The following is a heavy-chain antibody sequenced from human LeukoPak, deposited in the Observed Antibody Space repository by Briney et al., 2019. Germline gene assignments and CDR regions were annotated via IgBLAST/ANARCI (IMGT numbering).Heavy chain of an antibody. CDR1: GFTFSSYA. D-gene: IGHD5-12*01. J-gene: IGHJ3*02. CDR3: ARRDGYNLEAFDI. V-gene: IGHV3-64*01. CDR2: ISSNGGST. Sequence: GGSLRLSRAASGFTFSSYAMHWVRQAPGKGLEYVSAISSNGGSTYYANSVKGRFTISRDNSKNTLYLQMGSLRAEDMAVYYCARRDGYNLEAFDIWGQGTMVTVSS.